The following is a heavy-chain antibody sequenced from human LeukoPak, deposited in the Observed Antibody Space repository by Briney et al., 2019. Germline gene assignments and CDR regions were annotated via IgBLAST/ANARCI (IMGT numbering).Heavy chain of an antibody. CDR3: ARAPTGSGRYFDY. J-gene: IGHJ4*02. CDR1: GGSISSGGYY. D-gene: IGHD1-1*01. CDR2: IYYSGST. Sequence: SETLSLTCTVSGGSISSGGYYWSWIRQHPGKGLEWIGYIYYSGSTYYNPSLKSRVTISVDTSKNQFSLKLSSVTAADTAVYYCARAPTGSGRYFDYWGQGTLVTVSS. V-gene: IGHV4-31*03.